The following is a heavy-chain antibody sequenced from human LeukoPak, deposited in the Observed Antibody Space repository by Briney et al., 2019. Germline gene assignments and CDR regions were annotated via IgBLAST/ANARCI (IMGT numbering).Heavy chain of an antibody. CDR1: GGTFSSYA. J-gene: IGHJ5*02. V-gene: IGHV1-69*04. CDR3: ARDPRGLAVAGTGRPWFDP. CDR2: IIPILGIA. Sequence: SVKVSCKASGGTFSSYAISWVRQAPGQGLEWMGRIIPILGIANYAQKFQGRATITADKSTSTAYMELSSLRSEDTAVYYCARDPRGLAVAGTGRPWFDPWGQGTLVTVSS. D-gene: IGHD6-19*01.